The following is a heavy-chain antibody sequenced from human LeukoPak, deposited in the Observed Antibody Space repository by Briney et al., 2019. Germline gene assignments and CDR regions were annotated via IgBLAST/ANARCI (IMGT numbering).Heavy chain of an antibody. CDR3: AKGYYYDSSGYYRPYYYGMDV. CDR2: IWFDGSNK. V-gene: IGHV3-33*06. J-gene: IGHJ6*02. Sequence: GGSLRLSCAASGFSFSSYGMHWVRQAPGKGLEWVAVIWFDGSNKDYADSVKGRFTVSRDNSKNTLYLQMNSLRAEDTAVYYCAKGYYYDSSGYYRPYYYGMDVWGQGTTVTVSS. D-gene: IGHD3-22*01. CDR1: GFSFSSYG.